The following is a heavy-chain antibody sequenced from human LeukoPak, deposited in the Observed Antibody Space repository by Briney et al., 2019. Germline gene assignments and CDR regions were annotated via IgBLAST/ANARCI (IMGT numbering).Heavy chain of an antibody. V-gene: IGHV3-23*01. CDR1: GFTFSSYA. CDR3: AKDRSIAVAGDAFYI. D-gene: IGHD6-19*01. CDR2: ISGSGGST. Sequence: GGSLRLSCAASGFTFSSYAMSWVRQAPGKGLEWVSAISGSGGSTYYADSVKGRFTISRDNSKNTLYLQMHSLRAEDTAVYYFAKDRSIAVAGDAFYIWGQGTMVTVSS. J-gene: IGHJ3*02.